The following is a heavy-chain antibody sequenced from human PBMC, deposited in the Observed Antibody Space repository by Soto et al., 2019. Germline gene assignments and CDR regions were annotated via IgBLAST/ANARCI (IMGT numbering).Heavy chain of an antibody. D-gene: IGHD2-2*01. J-gene: IGHJ4*02. V-gene: IGHV3-23*01. Sequence: GGSLRLSCVASGFPFNPYVMAWVRQAPGEGLEWVAAIRSNSGITYYPDSMQGRFSISRDNSKNTLYLQMNSLRGEDTAMYYCAKARCSTTNCYVPDYWGQGTLVTVSS. CDR3: AKARCSTTNCYVPDY. CDR1: GFPFNPYV. CDR2: IRSNSGIT.